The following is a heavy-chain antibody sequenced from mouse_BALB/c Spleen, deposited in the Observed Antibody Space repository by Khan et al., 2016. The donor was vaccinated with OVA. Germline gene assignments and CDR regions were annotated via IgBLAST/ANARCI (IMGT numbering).Heavy chain of an antibody. CDR1: GYSFTVYY. V-gene: IGHV1-26*01. CDR2: VNPNNGDT. Sequence: EVQLQQSGPDLVKPGASVKISCKASGYSFTVYYMTWVKQSHGKSPEWIGRVNPNNGDTNYNQNFKGKAILTVEKSYNTAYIELRSLTSEDSAVFYCARGYEFFPYWGQGTLVTVSA. J-gene: IGHJ3*01. CDR3: ARGYEFFPY. D-gene: IGHD2-12*01.